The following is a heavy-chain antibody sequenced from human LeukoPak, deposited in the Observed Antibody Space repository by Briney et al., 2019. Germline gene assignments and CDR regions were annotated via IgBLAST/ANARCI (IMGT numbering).Heavy chain of an antibody. CDR3: ARAYTVTTSSAVGY. CDR1: GFTFSSYE. Sequence: GSLRLSCAASGFTFSSYEMNWVRQAPGKGLEWVSYISSSGSTIYYADSVKGRFTISRDNAKNSLYLQMNSLRAEDTAVYYCARAYTVTTSSAVGYWGQGTLVTVSS. J-gene: IGHJ4*02. V-gene: IGHV3-48*03. D-gene: IGHD4-17*01. CDR2: ISSSGSTI.